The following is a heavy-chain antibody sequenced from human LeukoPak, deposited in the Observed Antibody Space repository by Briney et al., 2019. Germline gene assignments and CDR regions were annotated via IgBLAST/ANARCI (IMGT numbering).Heavy chain of an antibody. J-gene: IGHJ4*02. CDR1: GGTFSSYA. D-gene: IGHD2-21*01. Sequence: SVKVSCKASGGTFSSYAISWVRQAPGQGLEWMGGIIPIFGTANYAQKFQGRVTITTDESTSTAYMELSSLRSEDTAVYYCAKDLAYCGGDCYTGLDYWGQGTLVTVSS. CDR3: AKDLAYCGGDCYTGLDY. CDR2: IIPIFGTA. V-gene: IGHV1-69*05.